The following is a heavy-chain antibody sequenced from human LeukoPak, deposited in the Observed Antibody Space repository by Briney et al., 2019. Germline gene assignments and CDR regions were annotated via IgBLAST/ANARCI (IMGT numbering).Heavy chain of an antibody. CDR2: FDPEDGET. Sequence: ASVKVSCKVSGYTLTELSMHWVRQAPGKGLGWMGCFDPEDGETIYAQKFQGRVTMTEDTSTDTAYMELSSLRSEDTAVYYCATAPTTQWELSYYFDYWGQGTLVTVSS. D-gene: IGHD1-26*01. J-gene: IGHJ4*02. V-gene: IGHV1-24*01. CDR3: ATAPTTQWELSYYFDY. CDR1: GYTLTELS.